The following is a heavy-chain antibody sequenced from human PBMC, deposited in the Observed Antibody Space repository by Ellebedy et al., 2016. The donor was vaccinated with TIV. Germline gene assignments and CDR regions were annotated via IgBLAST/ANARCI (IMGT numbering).Heavy chain of an antibody. V-gene: IGHV3-7*01. CDR2: IKTDGSET. Sequence: PGGSLRLSCAASGFSVSNYAMSWVRQAPGKGLEWVAHIKTDGSETYYVDSVKGRFTISRENAKNALFLQMDGLRVDDSAVYYCVGFGVFNLWGQGAPVTVSS. CDR1: GFSVSNYA. CDR3: VGFGVFNL. D-gene: IGHD3-3*01. J-gene: IGHJ5*02.